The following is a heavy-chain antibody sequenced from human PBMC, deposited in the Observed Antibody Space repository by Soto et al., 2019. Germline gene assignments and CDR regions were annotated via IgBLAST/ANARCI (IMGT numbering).Heavy chain of an antibody. J-gene: IGHJ4*02. V-gene: IGHV3-33*05. Sequence: QVQLVESGGGVVQPGTSLRLSCVGSGFTFRSYVIHWVRQAPGKGLEWVALTSYDGNNNFYGDSVKGRFTISRDNSRNTVELQMDSLRLEDTALYYCVRWGTTGGLDVWGQGTLVSVSS. CDR1: GFTFRSYV. D-gene: IGHD3-16*01. CDR3: VRWGTTGGLDV. CDR2: TSYDGNNN.